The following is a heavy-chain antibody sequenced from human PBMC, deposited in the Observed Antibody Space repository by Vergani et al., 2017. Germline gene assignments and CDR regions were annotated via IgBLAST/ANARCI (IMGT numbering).Heavy chain of an antibody. CDR2: IRSKANSYAT. CDR3: TSPTTIGY. Sequence: EVQLVESGGGVVQPGRSLRLSCAASGFTFSSYAMHWVRQASGKGLEWVGRIRSKANSYATAYAASVKGRFTISRDDSMNTAYLQMNSLKTEDTAVYYCTSPTTIGYWGQGTLVTVSS. J-gene: IGHJ4*02. V-gene: IGHV3-73*01. D-gene: IGHD5-12*01. CDR1: GFTFSSYA.